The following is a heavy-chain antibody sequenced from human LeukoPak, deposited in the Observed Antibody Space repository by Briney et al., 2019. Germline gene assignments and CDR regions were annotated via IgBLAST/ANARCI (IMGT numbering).Heavy chain of an antibody. Sequence: SVKVSCKASGGTFSSYAISWVRQAPGQGLEWMGRIIPILGIANYAQKFQGRVTITADKSTSTAYMELSSLRSEDTAVYYCARDQYYYDSSGPYDYWGQGTLVTVSS. D-gene: IGHD3-22*01. V-gene: IGHV1-69*04. J-gene: IGHJ4*02. CDR1: GGTFSSYA. CDR3: ARDQYYYDSSGPYDY. CDR2: IIPILGIA.